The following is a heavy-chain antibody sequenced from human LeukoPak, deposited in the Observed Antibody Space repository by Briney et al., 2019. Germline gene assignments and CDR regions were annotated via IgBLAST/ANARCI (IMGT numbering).Heavy chain of an antibody. V-gene: IGHV5-51*01. Sequence: GESLKISCKGSGYSFTSYWIGWVRQMPGKGLEWMGIIYPGDSDTRYSPSFQGRVTISADKSISTAYLQWSSLKASDTAMYYCARRGTYYYDSSGYYYFDYWGQGTLVTVSS. CDR2: IYPGDSDT. CDR3: ARRGTYYYDSSGYYYFDY. J-gene: IGHJ4*02. CDR1: GYSFTSYW. D-gene: IGHD3-22*01.